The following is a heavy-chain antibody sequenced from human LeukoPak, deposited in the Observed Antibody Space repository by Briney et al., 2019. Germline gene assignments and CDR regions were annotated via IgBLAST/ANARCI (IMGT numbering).Heavy chain of an antibody. CDR3: ARCMTPYYDFWSVYCDWFDP. CDR1: GYSFTSYW. V-gene: IGHV5-51*01. Sequence: GESLKISCKGSGYSFTSYWIGWVRQMPGKGLEWMGIIYPGDSDTRYSPSFQGQVTISADKSISTAYLQWSSLKASDTAMYYCARCMTPYYDFWSVYCDWFDPWGQGTLVTVSS. CDR2: IYPGDSDT. J-gene: IGHJ5*02. D-gene: IGHD3-3*01.